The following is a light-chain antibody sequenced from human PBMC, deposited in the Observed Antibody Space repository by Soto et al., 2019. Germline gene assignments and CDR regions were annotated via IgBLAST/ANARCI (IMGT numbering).Light chain of an antibody. V-gene: IGLV2-8*01. CDR1: SSDLAIYNY. CDR3: SSFAGSNNFPYV. J-gene: IGLJ1*01. CDR2: EIN. Sequence: QSALTQPASVSGSPGQSITISCTGTSSDLAIYNYVSWYQQQPGKAPKLMIYEINKRPSGVPDRFSGSKSGNTASLTVSGLQAEDEADYYCSSFAGSNNFPYVFGTGTKLTVL.